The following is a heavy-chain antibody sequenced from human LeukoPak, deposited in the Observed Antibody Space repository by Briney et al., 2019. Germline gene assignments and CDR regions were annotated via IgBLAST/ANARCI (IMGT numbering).Heavy chain of an antibody. CDR2: IIPILGIA. D-gene: IGHD4/OR15-4a*01. CDR1: GYTFTDYY. Sequence: GASVKISCKVSGYTFTDYYMHWVQQAPGQGLEWMGRIIPILGIANYAQKFQGRVTITADKSTSTAYMELSSLRSEDTAVYYCAREHLTGLLDYWGQGTLVTVSS. V-gene: IGHV1-69*04. J-gene: IGHJ4*02. CDR3: AREHLTGLLDY.